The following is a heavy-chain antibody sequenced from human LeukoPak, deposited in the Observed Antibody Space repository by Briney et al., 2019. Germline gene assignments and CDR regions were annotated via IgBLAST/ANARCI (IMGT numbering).Heavy chain of an antibody. Sequence: PSETLSLTCTVSGDSIGTKYWSWIRRPAGRGLEWIGRISSIGTTDYSPSLKGRATMSLDTSKNQFSLSLRSVTAADTAVYYCARLDILVPRAAEWFDPWGQGTLVIVSS. CDR1: GDSIGTKY. CDR3: ARLDILVPRAAEWFDP. CDR2: ISSIGTT. V-gene: IGHV4-4*07. J-gene: IGHJ5*02. D-gene: IGHD2-15*01.